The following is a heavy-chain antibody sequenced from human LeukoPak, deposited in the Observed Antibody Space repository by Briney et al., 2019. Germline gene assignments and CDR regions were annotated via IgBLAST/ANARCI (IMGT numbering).Heavy chain of an antibody. D-gene: IGHD5-24*01. J-gene: IGHJ4*02. Sequence: PSEALSLTCAVYGESFSGYYWSWIRQPPGKGLEWIGEINHSGSTNYNPSLKSRVTISVDTSKNQFSLKLSSVTAADTAVYYCARHTGWLQEYYFDYWGQGTLVTVSS. CDR2: INHSGST. CDR3: ARHTGWLQEYYFDY. V-gene: IGHV4-34*01. CDR1: GESFSGYY.